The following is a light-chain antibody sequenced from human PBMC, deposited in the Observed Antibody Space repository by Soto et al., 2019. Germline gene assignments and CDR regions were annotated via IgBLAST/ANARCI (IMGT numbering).Light chain of an antibody. Sequence: QPVLTPPPSVSGAPGQRVTISCTGSSSNIGAGYDVHWYQQLPGTAPKLLIYGNSNRPSGVPDRISGSKSGTSASLAITGLQAEDEADYYCQSYDSSLSGYVFGTGTKVTVL. CDR3: QSYDSSLSGYV. CDR1: SSNIGAGYD. V-gene: IGLV1-40*01. J-gene: IGLJ1*01. CDR2: GNS.